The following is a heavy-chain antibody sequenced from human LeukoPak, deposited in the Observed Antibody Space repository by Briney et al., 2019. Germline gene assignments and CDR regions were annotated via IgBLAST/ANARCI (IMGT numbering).Heavy chain of an antibody. Sequence: GGSLRLSCAASGFTFSSYAMSWVGQAPGKGLEGVSAISGSGGSTDYADSVKGRFTMYRDNCKNTLYLQMHSLRAEDTAVYYCAKDSTGWRGDFDYWGQGTLVTVSS. CDR1: GFTFSSYA. D-gene: IGHD6-19*01. CDR3: AKDSTGWRGDFDY. J-gene: IGHJ4*02. CDR2: ISGSGGST. V-gene: IGHV3-23*01.